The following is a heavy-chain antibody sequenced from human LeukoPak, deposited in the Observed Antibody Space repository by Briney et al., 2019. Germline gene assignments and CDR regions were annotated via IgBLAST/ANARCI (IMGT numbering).Heavy chain of an antibody. Sequence: SETLSLTCTVSGGSITSRPYDWGWIRQPPGKGLEYIGSISYSGSTYYNPSLRSRVTISVDTSSNQFSLKLSSVTAADTAVYYCARHLSQGDGTKRGFYYWGQGTLVTVSS. D-gene: IGHD5-24*01. CDR3: ARHLSQGDGTKRGFYY. V-gene: IGHV4-39*01. J-gene: IGHJ4*02. CDR1: GGSITSRPYD. CDR2: ISYSGST.